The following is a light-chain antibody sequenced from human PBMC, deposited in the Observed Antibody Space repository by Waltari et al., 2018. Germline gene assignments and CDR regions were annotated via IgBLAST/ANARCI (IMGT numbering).Light chain of an antibody. V-gene: IGKV3-15*01. CDR2: GAS. CDR3: QQYNNWPLAT. CDR1: QSVSSN. J-gene: IGKJ3*01. Sequence: ETVMTQSPATLSVSPGERATFPCRSSQSVSSNLAWYQQKPGQAPRLLIYGASTRATGIPARFSGSGSGTEFTLTISSLQSEDFAVYYCQQYNNWPLATFGPGTKVDIK.